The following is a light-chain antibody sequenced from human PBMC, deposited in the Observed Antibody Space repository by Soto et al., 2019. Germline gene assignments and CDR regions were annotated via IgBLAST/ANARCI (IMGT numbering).Light chain of an antibody. V-gene: IGKV3-15*01. CDR1: QSVGDD. Sequence: IVMTQSPATLSVSPGERATLSCRASQSVGDDLAWYQRKPGQAPRLLIYGASSRAPGIPARFSGSGSGTEFTLTISSLQSEDFAVYYCQQYENWPQLTFGGGTKVEIK. J-gene: IGKJ4*01. CDR2: GAS. CDR3: QQYENWPQLT.